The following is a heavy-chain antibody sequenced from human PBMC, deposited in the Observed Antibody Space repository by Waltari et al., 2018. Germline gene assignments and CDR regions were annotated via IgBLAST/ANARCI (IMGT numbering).Heavy chain of an antibody. J-gene: IGHJ4*02. Sequence: QVQLVQSGAEVKKPGSSVKVSCKASGGTFSSYAISWVRQAPGQGLEWMVGIIPIVGTANYAQKFKGRVTITTDESTSTAYMELSSLRSEDTAVYYCALEMATGSGPPAFDYWGQGTLVTVSS. CDR2: IIPIVGTA. V-gene: IGHV1-69*05. D-gene: IGHD5-12*01. CDR3: ALEMATGSGPPAFDY. CDR1: GGTFSSYA.